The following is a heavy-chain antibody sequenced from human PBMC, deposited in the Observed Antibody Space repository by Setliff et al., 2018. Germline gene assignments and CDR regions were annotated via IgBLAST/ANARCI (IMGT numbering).Heavy chain of an antibody. CDR2: INHRGST. J-gene: IGHJ4*02. CDR1: GGTFSDYH. D-gene: IGHD6-6*01. CDR3: ARGRNIAARLLDS. V-gene: IGHV4-34*01. Sequence: PSETLSLTCAAYGGTFSDYHWTWIRPSPEKGLEWIGEINHRGSTNYNPSLKSRVTISIDTSKDQFSLKLISMTAADTAVYYCARGRNIAARLLDSWGQGTLVTVSS.